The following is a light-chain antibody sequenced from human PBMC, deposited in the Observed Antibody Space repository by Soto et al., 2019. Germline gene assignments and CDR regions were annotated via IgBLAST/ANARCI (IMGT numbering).Light chain of an antibody. Sequence: LTHPASVSGSPGQSITISCTGTSSDTAGYNYVSWYQQHPGKAPKLMIYEVSNRPSGVSNRFSGSQSGNTASLTISGLQAEDEANYYCSSYTTSNTPLYVFGTGTKVTVL. CDR1: SSDTAGYNY. CDR3: SSYTTSNTPLYV. CDR2: EVS. V-gene: IGLV2-14*01. J-gene: IGLJ1*01.